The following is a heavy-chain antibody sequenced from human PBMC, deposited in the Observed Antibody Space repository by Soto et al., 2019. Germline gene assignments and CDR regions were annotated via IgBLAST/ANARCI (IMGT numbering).Heavy chain of an antibody. D-gene: IGHD2-2*01. CDR2: ISSSSSTI. V-gene: IGHV3-48*01. J-gene: IGHJ5*02. CDR1: GFTFSSYS. Sequence: GGSLRLSCSASGFTFSSYSMNWVRQAPGKGLEWVSYISSSSSTIYYADTVKGRFTISRDNAKNSLYLQMNSLRAEDTAVYYCAREYCSSTSCLNWFDPWGQGT. CDR3: AREYCSSTSCLNWFDP.